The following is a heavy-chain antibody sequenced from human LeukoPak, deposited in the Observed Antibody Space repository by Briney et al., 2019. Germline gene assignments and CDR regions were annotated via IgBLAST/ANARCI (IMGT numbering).Heavy chain of an antibody. Sequence: GGSLRLSCAASGFTFSSYSMNWVRQAPGKGLEWVSSISSSSSYIYYADSVKGRFTISRDNAKNSLYLQMNSLRAEDTAVYYCASGTYYYDSSGYFPGAFDIWGQGTMVTVSS. CDR1: GFTFSSYS. CDR2: ISSSSSYI. J-gene: IGHJ3*02. D-gene: IGHD3-22*01. V-gene: IGHV3-21*01. CDR3: ASGTYYYDSSGYFPGAFDI.